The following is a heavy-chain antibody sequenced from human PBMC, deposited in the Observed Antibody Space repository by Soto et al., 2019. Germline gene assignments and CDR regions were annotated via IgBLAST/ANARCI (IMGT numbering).Heavy chain of an antibody. CDR2: INHSGST. Sequence: SETLSLTCSVYGGSFSGYYWSWIRQPPGKGLEWIGEINHSGSTNYNPSLKSRVTISVDTSKNQFSLKLSSVTAADTAVYYCAATYSSQYYYYGMDVWGQGTTVTVSS. V-gene: IGHV4-34*01. J-gene: IGHJ6*02. CDR1: GGSFSGYY. CDR3: AATYSSQYYYYGMDV. D-gene: IGHD6-13*01.